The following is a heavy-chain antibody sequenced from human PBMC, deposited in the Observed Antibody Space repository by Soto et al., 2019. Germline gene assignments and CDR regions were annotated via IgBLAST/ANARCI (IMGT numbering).Heavy chain of an antibody. Sequence: QVQLVQSGAEVKKPGSSVKVSCKASGGTFSSYSINWVRQAPGQGLEWMGEIIPIFGTANYAQKFQGRVTITADESTSTAYMELSSLRSEDAAVYYCARDGGRHSGGIDYWGQGTRVTVSS. CDR3: ARDGGRHSGGIDY. D-gene: IGHD1-26*01. CDR2: IIPIFGTA. CDR1: GGTFSSYS. V-gene: IGHV1-69*01. J-gene: IGHJ4*02.